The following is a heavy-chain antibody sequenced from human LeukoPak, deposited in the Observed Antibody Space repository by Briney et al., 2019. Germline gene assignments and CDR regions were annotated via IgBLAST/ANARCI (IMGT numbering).Heavy chain of an antibody. CDR3: ARAQRVSSSWYTPPHYFDY. J-gene: IGHJ4*02. Sequence: SETLSLTCAVYGGSFSGYYWSWIRQPPGKGLEWIGEINHSGSTNYNPSPKSRVTISVDTSKNQFSLKLSSVTAADTAVYYCARAQRVSSSWYTPPHYFDYWGQGTLVTVSS. CDR1: GGSFSGYY. V-gene: IGHV4-34*01. D-gene: IGHD6-13*01. CDR2: INHSGST.